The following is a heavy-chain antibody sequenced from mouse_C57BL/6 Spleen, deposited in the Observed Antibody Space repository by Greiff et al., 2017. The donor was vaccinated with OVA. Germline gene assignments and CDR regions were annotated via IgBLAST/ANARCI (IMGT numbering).Heavy chain of an antibody. V-gene: IGHV3-6*01. Sequence: EVKLMESGPGLVKPSQSLSLTCSVTGYSITSGYYWNWIRQFPGNKLEWMGYISYDGSNNYNPSLKNRISITRDTSKNQFFLKLNSVTTEDTATYYCAREFITTVVANYAMDYWGQGTSVTVSS. D-gene: IGHD1-1*01. CDR3: AREFITTVVANYAMDY. CDR1: GYSITSGYY. CDR2: ISYDGSN. J-gene: IGHJ4*01.